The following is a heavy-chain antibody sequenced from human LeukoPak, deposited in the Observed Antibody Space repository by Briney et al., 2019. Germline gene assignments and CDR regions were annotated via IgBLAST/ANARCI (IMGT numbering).Heavy chain of an antibody. V-gene: IGHV4-34*01. Sequence: SETLSLTCAVYGGSFSGYYWRWIRQPPGKGLEWIGEINHSGSTNYSPSLRSRVTISVYTSKKQFALRLSSVTAADAAVYYCAREYPAAGFNYWGQGTLVTVSS. CDR3: AREYPAAGFNY. D-gene: IGHD6-13*01. CDR2: INHSGST. J-gene: IGHJ4*02. CDR1: GGSFSGYY.